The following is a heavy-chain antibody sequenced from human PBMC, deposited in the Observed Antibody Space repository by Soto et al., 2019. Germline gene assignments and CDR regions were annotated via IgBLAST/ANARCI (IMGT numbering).Heavy chain of an antibody. CDR2: INHSGST. V-gene: IGHV4-34*01. CDR1: GGSFSGYY. CDR3: ARGDDYGENFDY. D-gene: IGHD4-17*01. J-gene: IGHJ4*02. Sequence: PSETLSLTCAVYGGSFSGYYWSWIRQPPGKGLEWIGEINHSGSTNYNPSLKSRVTISVDTSKNQFSLKLSSVTAADTAVYYCARGDDYGENFDYRGQVTLVTVSS.